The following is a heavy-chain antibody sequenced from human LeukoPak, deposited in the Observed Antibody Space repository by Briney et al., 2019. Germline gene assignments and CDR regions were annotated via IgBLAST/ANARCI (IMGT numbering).Heavy chain of an antibody. D-gene: IGHD3-10*01. J-gene: IGHJ6*03. CDR1: GFTFTTYN. Sequence: PGGSLRLSCAASGFTFTTYNMNWVRQAPGKGLEWVSYISDSTTYIHYADSVKGRFTISRDNSKNTLYLQMNSLRAEDTAVYYCASTGGYYYYMDVWGKGTTVTISS. CDR3: ASTGGYYYYMDV. V-gene: IGHV3-21*04. CDR2: ISDSTTYI.